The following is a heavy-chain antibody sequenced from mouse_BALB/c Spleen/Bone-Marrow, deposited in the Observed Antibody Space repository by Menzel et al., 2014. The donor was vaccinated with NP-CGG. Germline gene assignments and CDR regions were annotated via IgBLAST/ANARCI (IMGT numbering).Heavy chain of an antibody. CDR1: GYAFSSYW. V-gene: IGHV1-80*01. CDR3: AFGNYDFDY. D-gene: IGHD2-1*01. Sequence: QVQLKQSGAELVRPGSSAKISCKASGYAFSSYWMNWVKQRPGQGLEWIGQIYPGDGDTNYSGKFKGKATLTADESSSTAYMQLSSLTSEDSAVYFCAFGNYDFDYWGQGTTLTVSS. CDR2: IYPGDGDT. J-gene: IGHJ2*01.